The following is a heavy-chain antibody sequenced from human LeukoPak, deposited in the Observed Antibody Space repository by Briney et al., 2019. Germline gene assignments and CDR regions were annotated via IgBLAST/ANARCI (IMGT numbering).Heavy chain of an antibody. Sequence: ASVRVSSTASGCTFSDYYIHWVRQAPGQGLEWMGRIYPKTGDTDYAQNFQGRVTMTRDTPISTAYMELSRLRSDDTAVYYCVRGTTYVWGSHRPCYFDFWGQGTVVSVFS. J-gene: IGHJ4*02. V-gene: IGHV1-2*06. CDR2: IYPKTGDT. CDR1: GCTFSDYY. CDR3: VRGTTYVWGSHRPCYFDF. D-gene: IGHD3-16*02.